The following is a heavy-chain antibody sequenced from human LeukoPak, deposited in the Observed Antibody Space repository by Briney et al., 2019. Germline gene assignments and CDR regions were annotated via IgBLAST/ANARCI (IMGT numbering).Heavy chain of an antibody. V-gene: IGHV3-9*01. Sequence: GGSLRLSCAASGFTFDDYAMHWVRQAPGKGLEWVSGISWNSGSIGYADSVKGRFTISRDNAKNSLYLQMNSLRAEDTAVYYCARGRSSGWYFGSDYWGQGTLVTVSS. CDR3: ARGRSSGWYFGSDY. D-gene: IGHD6-19*01. CDR1: GFTFDDYA. J-gene: IGHJ4*02. CDR2: ISWNSGSI.